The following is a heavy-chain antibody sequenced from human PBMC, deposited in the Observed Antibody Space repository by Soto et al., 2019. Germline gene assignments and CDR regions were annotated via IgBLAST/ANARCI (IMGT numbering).Heavy chain of an antibody. CDR2: ISAHNGNT. CDR1: GYGFTTYG. J-gene: IGHJ4*02. D-gene: IGHD1-1*01. V-gene: IGHV1-18*01. Sequence: QVHLVQSGAEVKKPGASVKVSCKGSGYGFTTYGITWVRQAPGQGLEWMAWISAHNGNTNYAQKLQGRVTETRDTSTNTAYMELRSLRSDDTAVDYCARGRYGDYWGQAALVTVSS. CDR3: ARGRYGDY.